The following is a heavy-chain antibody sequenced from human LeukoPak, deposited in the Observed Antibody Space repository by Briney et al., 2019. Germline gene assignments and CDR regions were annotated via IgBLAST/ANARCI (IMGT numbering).Heavy chain of an antibody. CDR3: ARDSIAVAGNDAFDI. Sequence: PSETLSLTCRVYGGSFSGYYWSWIRQSPGRRLEWLGEINHSGSTNYHPSLRSRLTISVDKSNNKFSLNMTSVTAADTAVYYCARDSIAVAGNDAFDIWGQGTMVTVSS. CDR2: INHSGST. V-gene: IGHV4-34*01. J-gene: IGHJ3*02. CDR1: GGSFSGYY. D-gene: IGHD6-19*01.